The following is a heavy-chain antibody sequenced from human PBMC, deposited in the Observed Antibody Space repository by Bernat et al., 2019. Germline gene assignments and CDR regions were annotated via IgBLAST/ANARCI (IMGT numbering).Heavy chain of an antibody. Sequence: QVQLQESGPGLVKPSQTLSLTCTVSGGSISSGGYYWSWIRQHLGKGLEWIGYIYYSGSTYYNPSLKSRVTISVDTSKNQFSLKLSSVTAADTAVYYCASNNGGYCSGGSCYAVANWYFDLWGRGTLVTVSS. D-gene: IGHD2-15*01. CDR1: GGSISSGGYY. CDR3: ASNNGGYCSGGSCYAVANWYFDL. J-gene: IGHJ2*01. V-gene: IGHV4-31*03. CDR2: IYYSGST.